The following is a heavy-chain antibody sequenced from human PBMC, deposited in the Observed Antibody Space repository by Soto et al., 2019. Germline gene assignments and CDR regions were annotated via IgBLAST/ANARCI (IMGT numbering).Heavy chain of an antibody. J-gene: IGHJ3*02. Sequence: ASVKVSCKASGYTFTGSSMNWVRQAPGQGLEWLGWINPNSGFTNYAQKFQGRVTMTRDTSVSTAYMELSRLTSDDTAVYYCARDPAYDSSGHDAFDIWGQGTMVTVSS. V-gene: IGHV1-2*02. CDR2: INPNSGFT. CDR3: ARDPAYDSSGHDAFDI. D-gene: IGHD3-22*01. CDR1: GYTFTGSS.